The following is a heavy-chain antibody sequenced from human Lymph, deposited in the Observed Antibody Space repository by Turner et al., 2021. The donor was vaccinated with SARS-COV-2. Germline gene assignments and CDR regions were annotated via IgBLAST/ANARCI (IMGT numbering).Heavy chain of an antibody. CDR1: GIIVSRNY. CDR2: IYSGGTT. Sequence: EVQLVESGGGLIQPGGSLSLSCEASGIIVSRNYMNWVRQAPGKGLEWVSVIYSGGTTYYADSVKGRFTISRDNSKNTLYLQMNSLRVEDTAVYYCARDLGTYGMDVWGQGTTVTVSS. D-gene: IGHD6-13*01. J-gene: IGHJ6*02. CDR3: ARDLGTYGMDV. V-gene: IGHV3-53*01.